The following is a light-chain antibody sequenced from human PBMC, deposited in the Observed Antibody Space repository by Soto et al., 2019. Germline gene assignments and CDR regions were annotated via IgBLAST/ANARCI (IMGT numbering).Light chain of an antibody. CDR2: QAS. V-gene: IGKV1-5*03. J-gene: IGKJ1*01. Sequence: DIQMTQSPSTLSPSVGDIVTITCRASQSTSSYLAWYQQKPGKAPKLLIYQASSLENGVPSRFSGSGSGTEFSLTTSSLQPDDFATYYCQQYSSHSTFGQGTKV. CDR1: QSTSSY. CDR3: QQYSSHST.